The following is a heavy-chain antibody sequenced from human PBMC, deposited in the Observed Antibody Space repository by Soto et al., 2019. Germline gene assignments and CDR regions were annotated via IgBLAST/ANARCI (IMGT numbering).Heavy chain of an antibody. CDR3: ARGTLFGVVIPNLYNWFDP. CDR2: IWYDGSNK. Sequence: QVQLVESGGGVVQPGRSLRLSCAASGFTFSSYGMHWVRQAPGKGLEWVAVIWYDGSNKYYADSVKGRFTISRDNSKNTLYLQMNSLRAEDTAVYYCARGTLFGVVIPNLYNWFDPWGQGTLVTVSS. CDR1: GFTFSSYG. J-gene: IGHJ5*02. V-gene: IGHV3-33*01. D-gene: IGHD3-3*01.